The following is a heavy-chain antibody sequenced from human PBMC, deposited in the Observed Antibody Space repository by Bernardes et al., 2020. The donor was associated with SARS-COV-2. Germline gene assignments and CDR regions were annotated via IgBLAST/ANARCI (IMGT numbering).Heavy chain of an antibody. V-gene: IGHV3-30*18. J-gene: IGHJ6*02. CDR1: GFTFSSYG. Sequence: GSLRLSCAASGFTFSSYGMHWVRQAPGKGLEWVAVISYDGSNKYYADSVKGRFTISRDNSKNTLYLQMNSLRAEDTAVYYCAKDGYDFWSGTVGMDVWGQETTVTVSS. CDR2: ISYDGSNK. CDR3: AKDGYDFWSGTVGMDV. D-gene: IGHD3-3*01.